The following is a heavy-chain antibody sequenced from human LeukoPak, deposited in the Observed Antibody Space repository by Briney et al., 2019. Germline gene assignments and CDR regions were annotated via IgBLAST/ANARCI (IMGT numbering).Heavy chain of an antibody. CDR2: ISSSSSYI. Sequence: GGSLRLSCAASGFTFSSYSMNWVRQAPGKGLEWVSSISSSSSYIYYADSVKGRFTISRDNAKNSLYLQMNSLRAEDTAVYYCAKDTSRRDGYNPFDFDYWGQGTLVTVSP. CDR1: GFTFSSYS. CDR3: AKDTSRRDGYNPFDFDY. V-gene: IGHV3-21*01. D-gene: IGHD5-24*01. J-gene: IGHJ4*02.